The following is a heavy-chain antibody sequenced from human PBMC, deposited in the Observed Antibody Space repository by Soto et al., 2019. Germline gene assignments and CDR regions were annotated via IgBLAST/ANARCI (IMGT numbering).Heavy chain of an antibody. CDR1: GFTFSSYS. D-gene: IGHD3-3*01. Sequence: GGSLRLSCAASGFTFSSYSMSWVRQAPGKGLEWVSAISGSGGSTYYADSVKGRFTISRDNSKNTLYLQMNSLRAEDKAVYYCAKAPLRRSYVFWSGPGNYFDYWGQGTLVTVSS. V-gene: IGHV3-23*01. CDR3: AKAPLRRSYVFWSGPGNYFDY. J-gene: IGHJ4*02. CDR2: ISGSGGST.